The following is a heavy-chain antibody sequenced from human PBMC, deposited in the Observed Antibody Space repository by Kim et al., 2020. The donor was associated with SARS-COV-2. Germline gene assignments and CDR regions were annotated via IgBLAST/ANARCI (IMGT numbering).Heavy chain of an antibody. Sequence: NYNPSLKRRVTISVYKSKNQFSLKLSSVTAADSAVYYSARDRLYGDLSDYWVQGTLVTVSS. D-gene: IGHD4-17*01. J-gene: IGHJ4*02. CDR3: ARDRLYGDLSDY. V-gene: IGHV4-4*02.